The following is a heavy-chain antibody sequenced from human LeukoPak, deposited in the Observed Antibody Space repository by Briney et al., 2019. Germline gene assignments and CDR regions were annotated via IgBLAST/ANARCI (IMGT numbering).Heavy chain of an antibody. J-gene: IGHJ6*02. CDR1: GGSISSGGYS. CDR2: IYHSGST. V-gene: IGHV4-30-2*01. D-gene: IGHD1-26*01. CDR3: ARTWRWEDGMDV. Sequence: SQTLSLTCAVSGGSISSGGYSWSWIRQPPGKGLEWIGYIYHSGSTYYNPSLKSRVTIPVDRSKNQFSLKLSSVTAADTAVYYCARTWRWEDGMDVWGQGTTVTVSS.